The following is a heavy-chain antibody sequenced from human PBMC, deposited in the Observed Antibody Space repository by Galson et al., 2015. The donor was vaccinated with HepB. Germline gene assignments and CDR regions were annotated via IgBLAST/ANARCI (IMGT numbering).Heavy chain of an antibody. CDR3: ANRDNQNYIMDV. V-gene: IGHV3-23*01. CDR2: TSGTGLST. CDR1: GFTFSNYA. J-gene: IGHJ6*02. D-gene: IGHD1-1*01. Sequence: SLRLSCAASGFTFSNYAMNRVRQTPGKGLEWVSGTSGTGLSTYYADSVKGRFTVSRDNSKNMMYLQMNSLRPEDTAVYYCANRDNQNYIMDVWGQGTTVTVSS.